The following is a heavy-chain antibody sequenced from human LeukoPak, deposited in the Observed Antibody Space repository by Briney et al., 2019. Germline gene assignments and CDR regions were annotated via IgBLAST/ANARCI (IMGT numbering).Heavy chain of an antibody. V-gene: IGHV4-34*01. CDR2: INHSGST. Sequence: SETLSLTCAVYGGSFSGYYWSWIRQPPGKGLEWIGEINHSGSTNYNPSLKSRVTISVDTSKNQFSLKLGSVTAADTAVYYCAGLGSGYEFYFDYWGQGTLVTVSS. D-gene: IGHD5-12*01. CDR3: AGLGSGYEFYFDY. CDR1: GGSFSGYY. J-gene: IGHJ4*02.